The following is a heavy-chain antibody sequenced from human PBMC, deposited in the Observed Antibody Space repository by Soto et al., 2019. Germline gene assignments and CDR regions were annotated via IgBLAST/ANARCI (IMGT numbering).Heavy chain of an antibody. CDR3: ASEVRREYSSGWYSAFDI. CDR1: GYTLTSYG. Sequence: ASVKVSCKASGYTLTSYGISWVRQAPGQGLEWMGWISAYNGNTNYAQKLQGRVTMTTDTSTSTAYMELRSLRSDDTAVYYCASEVRREYSSGWYSAFDIWGQGTMVTVS. D-gene: IGHD6-19*01. CDR2: ISAYNGNT. V-gene: IGHV1-18*01. J-gene: IGHJ3*02.